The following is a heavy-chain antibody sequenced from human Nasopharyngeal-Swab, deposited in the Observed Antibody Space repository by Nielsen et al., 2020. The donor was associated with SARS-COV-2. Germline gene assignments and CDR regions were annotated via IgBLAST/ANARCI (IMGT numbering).Heavy chain of an antibody. CDR2: ISTTTATI. D-gene: IGHD5-12*01. V-gene: IGHV3-48*03. J-gene: IGHJ3*02. CDR1: GVGFSNYE. CDR3: AREVPYSGHDDAFDI. Sequence: GGSLRLSCAASGVGFSNYEMNWVRQAPGKGLAWISYISTTTATIYYADSVKGRFTISRDNAKNSLYLQMNSLRAEDTAVYYCAREVPYSGHDDAFDIWGQGTMVTVSA.